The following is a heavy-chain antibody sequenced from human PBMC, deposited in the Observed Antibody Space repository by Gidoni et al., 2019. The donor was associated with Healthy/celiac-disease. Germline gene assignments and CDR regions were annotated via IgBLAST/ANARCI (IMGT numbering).Heavy chain of an antibody. CDR3: ARDRVPYCSGGSCYSKPTWFDP. J-gene: IGHJ5*02. CDR1: GGTFSSYA. D-gene: IGHD2-15*01. CDR2: IIPIFGTA. V-gene: IGHV1-69*01. Sequence: QVQLGQSGAAVKKPGSSVKVSCKASGGTFSSYAISWVRQGPGQGLEWMGGIIPIFGTANYAQKFQGRVTITADDSTSTAYMELSSLRSEDTAVYYCARDRVPYCSGGSCYSKPTWFDPWGQGTLVTVSS.